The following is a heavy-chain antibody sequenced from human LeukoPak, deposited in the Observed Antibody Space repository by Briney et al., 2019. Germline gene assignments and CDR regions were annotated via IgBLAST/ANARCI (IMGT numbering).Heavy chain of an antibody. V-gene: IGHV4-34*01. D-gene: IGHD2-2*02. CDR1: GGSFSGYY. CDR2: INHSGST. J-gene: IGHJ6*02. Sequence: PSETLSLTCAVYGGSFSGYYWSWIRQPPGKGLEWIGEINHSGSTNYNPSLESRVTISVDTSKNQFSLKLSSVTAADTAVYYCARSMVVVPAAISGYYYYYYGMDVWGQGTTVTVSS. CDR3: ARSMVVVPAAISGYYYYYYGMDV.